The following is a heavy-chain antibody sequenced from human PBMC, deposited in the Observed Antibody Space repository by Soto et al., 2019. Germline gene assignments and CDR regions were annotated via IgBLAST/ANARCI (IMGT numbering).Heavy chain of an antibody. V-gene: IGHV4-4*07. CDR1: GGSITSYY. CDR2: IYSTGST. Sequence: QVQLQESGPGLLKPSETLSLTCTVSGGSITSYYWSWIRQPAGKGLEWIGHIYSTGSTNYHPSLKSRVTMSVDTSKNQFSLKLTSVTAADTAVYHCARVYGSGSYPYYYYAMDVWGQGTTVTVSS. J-gene: IGHJ6*02. D-gene: IGHD3-10*01. CDR3: ARVYGSGSYPYYYYAMDV.